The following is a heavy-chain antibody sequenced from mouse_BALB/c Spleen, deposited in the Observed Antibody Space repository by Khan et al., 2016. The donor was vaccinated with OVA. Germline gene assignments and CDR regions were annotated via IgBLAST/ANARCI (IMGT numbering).Heavy chain of an antibody. CDR2: IWAGGST. D-gene: IGHD1-1*01. CDR3: ARDLGSSHWYFDV. J-gene: IGHJ1*01. V-gene: IGHV2-9*02. Sequence: QVQLKESGPGLVAPSQSLSITCTVSGFSLTSYGVHWVRQPPGKGLEWLGVIWAGGSTNYNSALRSRLSINKDNSKSQVFLKMNNLQTDDTAIYGGARDLGSSHWYFDVWGAGTTVTVSS. CDR1: GFSLTSYG.